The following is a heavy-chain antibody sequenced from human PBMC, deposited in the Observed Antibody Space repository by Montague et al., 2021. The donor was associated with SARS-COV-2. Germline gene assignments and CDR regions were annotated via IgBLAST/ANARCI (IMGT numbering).Heavy chain of an antibody. CDR1: GFTFSSYS. CDR3: ARGIRITMVRGVTIDY. J-gene: IGHJ4*02. CDR2: ISSSSSYI. Sequence: SLRLSCAASGFTFSSYSMNWVRQAPGKGLEWVSSISSSSSYIYYADSVKGRFTISRDNAKNSLYLQMNRLRAEDTAVYCCARGIRITMVRGVTIDYWGQGTLVTVSS. D-gene: IGHD3-10*01. V-gene: IGHV3-21*01.